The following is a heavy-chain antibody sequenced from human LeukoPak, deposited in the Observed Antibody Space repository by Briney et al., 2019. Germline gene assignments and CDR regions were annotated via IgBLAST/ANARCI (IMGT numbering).Heavy chain of an antibody. Sequence: GAPVKVSCKASGYTFTSYGISWVRQAPGQGLEWMGWISAYNGNTNYAQKLQGRVTMTTDTSTSTAYMELRSLRSDDTAVYYCARDWSAAGTPDFDYWGQGTLVTVSS. J-gene: IGHJ4*02. CDR3: ARDWSAAGTPDFDY. CDR1: GYTFTSYG. D-gene: IGHD6-13*01. CDR2: ISAYNGNT. V-gene: IGHV1-18*01.